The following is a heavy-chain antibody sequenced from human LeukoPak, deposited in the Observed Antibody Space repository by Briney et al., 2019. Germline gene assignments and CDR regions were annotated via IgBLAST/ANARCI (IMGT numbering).Heavy chain of an antibody. J-gene: IGHJ4*02. D-gene: IGHD6-13*01. V-gene: IGHV4-59*01. CDR1: DGSINNYY. CDR3: ARHDAGNWYPYFDN. CDR2: IYSSGST. Sequence: PSETLSLTCTVSDGSINNYYWSWIRQPPGKGLEWIGCIYSSGSTNYSPSLKSRVTISVDTPKNQFSLKLSSVTAADTAVYYWARHDAGNWYPYFDNWGQGTLVTVSS.